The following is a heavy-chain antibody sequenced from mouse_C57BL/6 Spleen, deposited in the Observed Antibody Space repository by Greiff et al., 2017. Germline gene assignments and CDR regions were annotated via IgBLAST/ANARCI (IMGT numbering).Heavy chain of an antibody. Sequence: EVKLVESGGGLVKPGGSLKLSCAATGFTFSDHGMHWVRQAPEKGLEWVAYISSGSSTIYYADTVKGRFTISRDNAKNTLFLQRTSLRSEDTAMCYCYSNYAMDYWGQGTSVTVSS. V-gene: IGHV5-17*01. J-gene: IGHJ4*01. CDR2: ISSGSSTI. D-gene: IGHD2-5*01. CDR1: GFTFSDHG. CDR3: YSNYAMDY.